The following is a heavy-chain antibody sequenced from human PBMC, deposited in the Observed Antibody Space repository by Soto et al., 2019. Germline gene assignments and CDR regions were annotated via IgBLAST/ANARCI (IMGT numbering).Heavy chain of an antibody. CDR1: GWSFRGYF. Sequence: SETLSLTCTVSGWSFRGYFWSWIRQSPDKGLEWIGEINDSGNTYYNPSFKSRLTISVDTSRSQISLRMTSVTAADSAVYYCQGGDFWGQGTRVTVSS. CDR2: INDSGNT. J-gene: IGHJ4*02. D-gene: IGHD3-16*01. CDR3: QGGDF. V-gene: IGHV4-34*01.